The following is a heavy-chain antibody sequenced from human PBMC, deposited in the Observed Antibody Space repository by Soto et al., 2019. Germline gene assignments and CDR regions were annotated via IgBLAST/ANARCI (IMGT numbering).Heavy chain of an antibody. CDR1: GGSISSSSYY. Sequence: QLQLQESGPGLVKPSETLSLTCTVSGGSISSSSYYWGWIRQPPGKGLEWIGSIYYSGSTYYNPSLKSRVPISVDTSKNQFSLKLSSVTAADTAVYYCARRSTVVTNLDYWGQGTLVTVSS. J-gene: IGHJ4*02. CDR2: IYYSGST. V-gene: IGHV4-39*01. D-gene: IGHD4-17*01. CDR3: ARRSTVVTNLDY.